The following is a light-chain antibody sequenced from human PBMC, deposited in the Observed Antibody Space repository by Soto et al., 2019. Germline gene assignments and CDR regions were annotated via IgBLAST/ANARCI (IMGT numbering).Light chain of an antibody. Sequence: QSVLAQPASVSGSPGQSIAISCTGTSSDVGAYNYVSWYQQHPGKAPKLIVHEVSDRPSGVSDRFSGSKSGNTASLTISGLQAEDEADYYCSSYTGAYTLVFGTGTKV. CDR3: SSYTGAYTLV. V-gene: IGLV2-14*01. CDR2: EVS. J-gene: IGLJ1*01. CDR1: SSDVGAYNY.